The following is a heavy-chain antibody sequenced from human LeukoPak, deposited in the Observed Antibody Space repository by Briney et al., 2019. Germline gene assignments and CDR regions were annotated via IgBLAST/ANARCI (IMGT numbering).Heavy chain of an antibody. CDR2: INWNGGST. Sequence: PGGSLRLSCAASGFTFDDYGMSWVRQAPGKGLEWVSGINWNGGSTGYADFVKGRFTISRDNAKNSLYLQMNSLRAEDTALYYCARTVVVAATNWFDPWGQGTLVTVSS. CDR1: GFTFDDYG. D-gene: IGHD2-15*01. J-gene: IGHJ5*02. CDR3: ARTVVVAATNWFDP. V-gene: IGHV3-20*04.